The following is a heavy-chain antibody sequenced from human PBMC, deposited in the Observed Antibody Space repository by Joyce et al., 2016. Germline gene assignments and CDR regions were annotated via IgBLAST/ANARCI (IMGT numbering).Heavy chain of an antibody. J-gene: IGHJ4*02. CDR2: INSDGSSI. CDR1: GFTFSSSW. V-gene: IGHV3-74*01. CDR3: ARGGTDGNLFDY. Sequence: EVQLVESGGGLVQPGGSLRLSCAASGFTFSSSWMHWVRQTPGKGRVGVTSINSDGSSISYAASVKGRFTVSRDNTKNTLELQMNSLRAEDTAVFYCARGGTDGNLFDYWGQGTLVTVSS. D-gene: IGHD1-26*01.